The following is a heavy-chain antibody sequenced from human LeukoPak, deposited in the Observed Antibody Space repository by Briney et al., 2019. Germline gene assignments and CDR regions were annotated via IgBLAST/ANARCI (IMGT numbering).Heavy chain of an antibody. D-gene: IGHD5-12*01. CDR1: GGTFSSYA. J-gene: IGHJ5*02. CDR3: ERDNAVPRGYSGYDLTHGFWFDP. Sequence: SVKVSCKASGGTFSSYAISWVRQAPGQGLEWMGGIIPIFGTANYAQKFQGRVTITTDESTSTAYMELSSLRSEDTAVYYCERDNAVPRGYSGYDLTHGFWFDPWGQGTLVTVSS. V-gene: IGHV1-69*05. CDR2: IIPIFGTA.